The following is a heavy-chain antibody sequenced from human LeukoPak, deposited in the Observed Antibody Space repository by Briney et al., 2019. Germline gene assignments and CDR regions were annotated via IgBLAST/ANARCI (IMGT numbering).Heavy chain of an antibody. Sequence: SETLSLTCTVSGGSISSYYWSWIRQPAGKGLEWIGRIYTSGSTNYNPSLKSRVTMSVDTSKNQFSLKLSSVTAADTAVYYCARDEGGAPYIHSPGLDYWGQGTLVTVSS. CDR2: IYTSGST. D-gene: IGHD3-9*01. J-gene: IGHJ4*02. CDR3: ARDEGGAPYIHSPGLDY. CDR1: GGSISSYY. V-gene: IGHV4-4*07.